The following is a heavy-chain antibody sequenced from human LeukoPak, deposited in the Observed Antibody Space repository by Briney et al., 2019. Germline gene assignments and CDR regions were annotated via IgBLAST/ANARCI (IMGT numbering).Heavy chain of an antibody. CDR2: IYYSGST. D-gene: IGHD7-27*01. CDR1: GGSISSSSYY. Sequence: SETLSLTCTVSGGSISSSSYYWGWIRQPPGRGLEWIGSIYYSGSTYYNPSLKSRVTISIDTSKNQFSLKLSSVTAADTAVYYCARPSGPDYCYYYMDVWGKGTTVTVSS. J-gene: IGHJ6*03. CDR3: ARPSGPDYCYYYMDV. V-gene: IGHV4-39*01.